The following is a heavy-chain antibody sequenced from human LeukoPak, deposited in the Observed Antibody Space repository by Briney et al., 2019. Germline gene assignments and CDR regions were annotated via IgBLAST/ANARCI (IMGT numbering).Heavy chain of an antibody. CDR1: GYTFTGYY. Sequence: ASVKVSCKASGYTFTGYYMHWVRQAPGQGLEWMGWINPNSGGTNYAQEFQGRVTMTRDTSISTAYMELGRLRSDDTAVYYCARGEYGSGSYYGGYWGQGTLVTVSS. CDR2: INPNSGGT. V-gene: IGHV1-2*02. J-gene: IGHJ4*02. CDR3: ARGEYGSGSYYGGY. D-gene: IGHD3-10*01.